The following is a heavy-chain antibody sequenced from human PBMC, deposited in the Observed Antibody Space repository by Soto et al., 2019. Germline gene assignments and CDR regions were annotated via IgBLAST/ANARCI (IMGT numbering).Heavy chain of an antibody. CDR3: ARALGIAAAGTRIDNWFDP. V-gene: IGHV1-18*01. Sequence: WASVKVSCKASGYTFTSYGISWVRQAPGQGLEWMGWISAYNGNTNYAQKLQGRVTMTTDTSTSTAYMELRSLRSDDTAVYYCARALGIAAAGTRIDNWFDPWGQGTLVTVSS. CDR2: ISAYNGNT. CDR1: GYTFTSYG. D-gene: IGHD6-13*01. J-gene: IGHJ5*02.